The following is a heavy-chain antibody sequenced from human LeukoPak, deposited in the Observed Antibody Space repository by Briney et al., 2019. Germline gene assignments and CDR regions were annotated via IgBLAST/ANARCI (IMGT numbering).Heavy chain of an antibody. CDR1: GFTFSSYG. D-gene: IGHD4-17*01. CDR2: IWYDGSNK. Sequence: GGSLRLSCAASGFTFSSYGMHWVRQAPGKGLEWVAVIWYDGSNKYYADSVKGRFTISRDNSKNTPYLQMNSLRAEDTAVYYCARELYGDYSNWFDPWGQGTLVTVSS. J-gene: IGHJ5*02. CDR3: ARELYGDYSNWFDP. V-gene: IGHV3-33*01.